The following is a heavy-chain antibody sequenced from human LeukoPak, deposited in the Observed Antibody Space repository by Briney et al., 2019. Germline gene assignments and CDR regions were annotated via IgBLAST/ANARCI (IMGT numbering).Heavy chain of an antibody. Sequence: GGSLRLSCVAAGFTFSAYWMSWVRQAPGEGVEWVANIKQDGGERYYVESVKGRFTLSTEKAKNSMYLQMNSLRAADTAVYYCARAHFTYYYDSSGYFHPYYFDYWGQGTLVTVSS. CDR1: GFTFSAYW. D-gene: IGHD3-22*01. CDR2: IKQDGGER. CDR3: ARAHFTYYYDSSGYFHPYYFDY. V-gene: IGHV3-7*01. J-gene: IGHJ4*02.